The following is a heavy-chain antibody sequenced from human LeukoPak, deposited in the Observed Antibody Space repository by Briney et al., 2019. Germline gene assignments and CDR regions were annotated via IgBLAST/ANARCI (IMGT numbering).Heavy chain of an antibody. D-gene: IGHD2-2*01. V-gene: IGHV1-18*01. Sequence: ASVKVSCKASGYTFTSYGISWVRQAPGQGVEWMGWSSAYNGNTNYAQKLQGRVTMTTDTSKSTAYMELRSLRSDDTAVYYCARDRGIVVVPAANNWFDPWGQGTLVTVSS. CDR2: SSAYNGNT. CDR1: GYTFTSYG. J-gene: IGHJ5*02. CDR3: ARDRGIVVVPAANNWFDP.